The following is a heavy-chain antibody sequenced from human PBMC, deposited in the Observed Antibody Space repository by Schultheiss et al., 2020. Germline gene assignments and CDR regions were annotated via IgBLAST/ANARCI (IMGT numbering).Heavy chain of an antibody. CDR1: GGSISSYY. CDR2: IYYSGST. J-gene: IGHJ3*02. Sequence: SETLSLTCTVSGGSISSYYWSWIRQHPGKGLEWIGYIYYSGSTYYNPSLKSRVTISVDTSKNQFSLKLSSVTAADTAVYYCARERIMITFGGVIVTDAFDIWGQGTMVTVSS. D-gene: IGHD3-16*02. CDR3: ARERIMITFGGVIVTDAFDI. V-gene: IGHV4-59*06.